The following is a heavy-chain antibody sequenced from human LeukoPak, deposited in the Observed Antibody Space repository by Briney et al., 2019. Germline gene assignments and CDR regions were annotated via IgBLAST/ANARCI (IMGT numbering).Heavy chain of an antibody. CDR2: INPQSGGT. Sequence: GASVKVSCKASRYSFSDYYMHWVRQAPGQGPEWMGWINPQSGGTNYAQKLQGRVTMTTDTSTSTAYMELRSLRSDDTAVYYCARALGLLEQKRHYYYYMDVWGKGTTVTVSS. CDR3: ARALGLLEQKRHYYYYMDV. CDR1: RYSFSDYY. V-gene: IGHV1-2*02. D-gene: IGHD1/OR15-1a*01. J-gene: IGHJ6*03.